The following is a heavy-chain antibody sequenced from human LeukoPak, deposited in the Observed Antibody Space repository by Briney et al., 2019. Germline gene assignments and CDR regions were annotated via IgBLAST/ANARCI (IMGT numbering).Heavy chain of an antibody. D-gene: IGHD6-19*01. CDR1: GFTFSIYA. CDR2: ISGSGGST. J-gene: IGHJ4*02. Sequence: GGSLRLSCAASGFTFSIYAMSWVRQAPGKGLEWVSAISGSGGSTYYADSVKGRFTISRDNSKNTLYLQMNSLRAEDTAVYYCAKGGYSSGFAFDYWGQGTLVTVSS. V-gene: IGHV3-23*01. CDR3: AKGGYSSGFAFDY.